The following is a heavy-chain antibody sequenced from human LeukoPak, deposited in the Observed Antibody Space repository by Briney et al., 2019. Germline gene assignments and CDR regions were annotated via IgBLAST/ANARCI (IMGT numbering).Heavy chain of an antibody. CDR1: GYTFTSYY. CDR2: INPSGGST. D-gene: IGHD3-10*01. CDR3: ERDLVAMVRGVGNWFDP. J-gene: IGHJ5*02. V-gene: IGHV1-46*01. Sequence: ASVKVSCKASGYTFTSYYMHWVRQAPGQGLECRGIINPSGGSTSYAQKFQGRVTMTRDTSTSTVYMELSSLRSEDTAVYYWERDLVAMVRGVGNWFDPWGQGTLVTVSS.